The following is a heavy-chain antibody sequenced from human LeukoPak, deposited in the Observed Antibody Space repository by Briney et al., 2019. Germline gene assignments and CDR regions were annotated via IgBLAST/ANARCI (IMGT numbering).Heavy chain of an antibody. V-gene: IGHV4-34*01. D-gene: IGHD5-12*01. J-gene: IGHJ4*02. Sequence: SSETLSLTCAVYGGSFSGYYWSWIRQPPGKGLEWIGEINHSGSTNYNPSLKSRVTISVDTSKNQFSLKLSSVTAADTAVYYCARGFRSGYVGYWGQGTLVTVSS. CDR2: INHSGST. CDR3: ARGFRSGYVGY. CDR1: GGSFSGYY.